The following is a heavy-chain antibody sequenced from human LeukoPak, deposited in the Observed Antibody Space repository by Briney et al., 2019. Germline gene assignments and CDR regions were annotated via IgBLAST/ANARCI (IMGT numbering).Heavy chain of an antibody. CDR1: GFTFSSYA. D-gene: IGHD2-8*01. CDR3: AKDLMWIYDALDV. V-gene: IGHV3-23*01. CDR2: ISGSGDST. J-gene: IGHJ6*02. Sequence: GGSLRPSCAASGFTFSSYAMTWVRQAPGKGLEWVSAISGSGDSTYYADSVKGRFTISRDNSKNTLYLQMDSLRAEDTAVYYCAKDLMWIYDALDVWGQGTTVTVSS.